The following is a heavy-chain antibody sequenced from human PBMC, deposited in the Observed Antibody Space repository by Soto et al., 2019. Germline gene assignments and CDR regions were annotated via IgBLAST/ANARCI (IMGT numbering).Heavy chain of an antibody. V-gene: IGHV4-39*01. CDR3: ARLVERNGWLDP. D-gene: IGHD2-8*01. J-gene: IGHJ5*02. CDR1: GGSISSSSYY. CDR2: IYYSGST. Sequence: SETLSLTCTVSGGSISSSSYYWGWIRQPPGKGLEWIGSIYYSGSTYYNPSLKSRVTISVDTSKNQFSLKLSSVTAADTAVYYCARLVERNGWLDPWGQGTLVTVSS.